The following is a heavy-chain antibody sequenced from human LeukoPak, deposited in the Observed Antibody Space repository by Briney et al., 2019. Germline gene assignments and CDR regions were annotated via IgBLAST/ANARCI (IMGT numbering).Heavy chain of an antibody. CDR2: INPSGGST. J-gene: IGHJ5*02. CDR1: GYTFTSYY. D-gene: IGHD6-13*01. CDR3: ARDEQDSSSWYARWFDP. Sequence: ASVKVSCKASGYTFTSYYMHWVRQAPGQGLEWMGIINPSGGSTSYAQKFQGRVTMTTDTSTSTAYMELRSLTSDDTAVYYCARDEQDSSSWYARWFDPWGQGTLVTVSS. V-gene: IGHV1-46*01.